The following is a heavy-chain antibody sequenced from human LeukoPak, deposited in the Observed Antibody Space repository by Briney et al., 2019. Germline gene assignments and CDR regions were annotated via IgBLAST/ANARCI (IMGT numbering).Heavy chain of an antibody. Sequence: PSETLSLTCTVSGGSISSYYWSWIRQPPGKGLEWIGYIYYSGSTHYNPSLKSRVTISVDTSKHQFSLKLSSVTAADTAVYYCARGEEYCCGGSCSDGMDVWGKGTTVTVSS. V-gene: IGHV4-59*01. CDR3: ARGEEYCCGGSCSDGMDV. CDR1: GGSISSYY. D-gene: IGHD2-15*01. J-gene: IGHJ6*04. CDR2: IYYSGST.